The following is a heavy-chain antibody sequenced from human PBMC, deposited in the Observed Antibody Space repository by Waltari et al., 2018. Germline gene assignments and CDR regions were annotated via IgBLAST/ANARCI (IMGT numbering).Heavy chain of an antibody. J-gene: IGHJ4*02. Sequence: QVQLVQSGAEVKKPGSSVKVSCKASGGTFSSYAISWVRQAPGQGLECMGGIIPIFGTANYAQKFQGRVTSTTDESTSTAYMELSSLRSEDTAVYYCARGRNNDFWSGYYSTDYWGQGTLVTVSS. V-gene: IGHV1-69*05. CDR3: ARGRNNDFWSGYYSTDY. D-gene: IGHD3-3*01. CDR1: GGTFSSYA. CDR2: IIPIFGTA.